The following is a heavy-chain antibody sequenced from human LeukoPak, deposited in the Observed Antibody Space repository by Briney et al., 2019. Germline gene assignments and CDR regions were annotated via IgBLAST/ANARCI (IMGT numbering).Heavy chain of an antibody. Sequence: GGSLRLSCAASGFTFSSYGMHWVRQAPGKGLEWVAVISYDGSNKYYADSVKGRFTISRDNSKNTLYLQMNSLRAEDTAVYYCARDPGVSLAVPAAFDYWGQGTLVTVSS. CDR2: ISYDGSNK. V-gene: IGHV3-30*19. D-gene: IGHD2-2*01. J-gene: IGHJ4*02. CDR1: GFTFSSYG. CDR3: ARDPGVSLAVPAAFDY.